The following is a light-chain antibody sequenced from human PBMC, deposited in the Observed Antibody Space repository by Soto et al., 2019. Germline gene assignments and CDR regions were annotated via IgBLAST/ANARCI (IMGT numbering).Light chain of an antibody. Sequence: EIVLTQSPATLSLSPGERATLSCRASQSVSSYLAWYQQKPGQAPRLLIYDASNSATGIPARFSGSGSGTDFTITISSLEPEDFAVYYCQQRSNWTFGGGTKVEIK. CDR1: QSVSSY. V-gene: IGKV3-11*01. CDR2: DAS. CDR3: QQRSNWT. J-gene: IGKJ4*01.